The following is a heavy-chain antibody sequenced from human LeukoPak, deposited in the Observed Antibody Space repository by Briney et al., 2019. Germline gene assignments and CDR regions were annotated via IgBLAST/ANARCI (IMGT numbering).Heavy chain of an antibody. J-gene: IGHJ4*02. CDR3: ARGITNY. Sequence: SETLSLTCSVSGVSITSTYYWSWIRQPPGKGLEWIGEINHSGSTNYNPSLKSRVTISVDTSKNQFSLKLSSVTAADTAVYYCARGITNYWGQGTLVTVSS. V-gene: IGHV4-34*01. D-gene: IGHD3-3*01. CDR2: INHSGST. CDR1: GVSITSTYY.